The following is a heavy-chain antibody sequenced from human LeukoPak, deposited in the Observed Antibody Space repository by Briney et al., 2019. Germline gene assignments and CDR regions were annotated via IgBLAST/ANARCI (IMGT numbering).Heavy chain of an antibody. CDR2: ISSSSMTV. J-gene: IGHJ4*02. V-gene: IGHV3-48*01. D-gene: IGHD5-18*01. CDR1: GFTFSAYS. CDR3: ARDLSGIAGYTYGRGIDY. Sequence: PGGSLRLSCAASGFTFSAYSMTWVRQAPGKGLEWLSYISSSSMTVYYADSVKGRFTISRDNGKNSLFLQMNSLRAEDTAVYYCARDLSGIAGYTYGRGIDYWGQGTLVTVSS.